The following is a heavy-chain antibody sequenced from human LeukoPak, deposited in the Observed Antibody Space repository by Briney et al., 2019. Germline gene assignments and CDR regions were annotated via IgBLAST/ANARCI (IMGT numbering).Heavy chain of an antibody. CDR2: ISNSGSTI. V-gene: IGHV3-11*04. J-gene: IGHJ3*02. CDR1: GFNFSDYY. D-gene: IGHD3-10*01. CDR3: ARVGGSGSYRAPGAFDI. Sequence: PGGSLRLSCVASGFNFSDYYMSWLRQAPGKGLEWVSYISNSGSTIYYADSVKGRFTISRDNAKNSLYLQMISLRAEDTAVYYCARVGGSGSYRAPGAFDIWGQGTMVTVSS.